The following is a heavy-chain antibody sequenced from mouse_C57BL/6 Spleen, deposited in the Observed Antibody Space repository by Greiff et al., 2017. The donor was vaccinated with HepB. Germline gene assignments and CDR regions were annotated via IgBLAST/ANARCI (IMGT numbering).Heavy chain of an antibody. V-gene: IGHV3-6*01. J-gene: IGHJ3*01. CDR2: ISYDGSN. Sequence: EVKLQESGPGLVKPSQSLSLTCSVTGYSITSGYYWNWIRQFPGNKLEWMGYISYDGSNNYNPSLKNRISITRDTSKNQFFLKLNSVTTEDTATYYCAREEGYYYGSRAWFAYWGQGTLVTVSA. CDR3: AREEGYYYGSRAWFAY. CDR1: GYSITSGYY. D-gene: IGHD1-1*01.